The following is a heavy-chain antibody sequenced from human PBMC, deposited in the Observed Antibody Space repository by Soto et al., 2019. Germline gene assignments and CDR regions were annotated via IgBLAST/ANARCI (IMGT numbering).Heavy chain of an antibody. CDR2: ISNDGSNK. Sequence: QVQLVESGGGVVQPGGSLRLSCAVSGFIFSNYAMYWVRQAPGKGPDWVAVISNDGSNKDYADSVKGRFTISRDNSKNTLYLQMNSLKVEDTAMYYGARGDIVVNGPFDFWGQGTLVTVSS. CDR1: GFIFSNYA. V-gene: IGHV3-30-3*01. D-gene: IGHD3-22*01. J-gene: IGHJ4*02. CDR3: ARGDIVVNGPFDF.